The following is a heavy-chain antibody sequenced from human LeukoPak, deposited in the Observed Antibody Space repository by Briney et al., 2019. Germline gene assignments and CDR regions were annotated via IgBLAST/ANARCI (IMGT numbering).Heavy chain of an antibody. D-gene: IGHD6-19*01. J-gene: IGHJ6*03. CDR1: GFTFSSYG. Sequence: GRSLRLSCAASGFTFSSYGLHWVRQAPGKGLEWVAVIWYGGSNKYYADSVKGRFTISRDNSKNTLYLQMNSLRAEDTAVYYCAKEGYSSGWYYYYYMDVWGKGTTVTVSS. V-gene: IGHV3-33*06. CDR3: AKEGYSSGWYYYYYMDV. CDR2: IWYGGSNK.